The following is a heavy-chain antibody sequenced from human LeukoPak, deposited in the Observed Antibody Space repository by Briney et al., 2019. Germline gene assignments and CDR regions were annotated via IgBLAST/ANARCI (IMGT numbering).Heavy chain of an antibody. J-gene: IGHJ4*02. D-gene: IGHD6-13*01. CDR3: ARHSSSWYYFDY. CDR2: ISSSSSYI. Sequence: GGSLRLSCAASGFTFSSYSMNWVRHAPGKGLEWVSSISSSSSYIYYADSVKGRFTISRDNAKNSLYLQMNSLRAEDTAVYYCARHSSSWYYFDYWGQGTLVTVSS. CDR1: GFTFSSYS. V-gene: IGHV3-21*01.